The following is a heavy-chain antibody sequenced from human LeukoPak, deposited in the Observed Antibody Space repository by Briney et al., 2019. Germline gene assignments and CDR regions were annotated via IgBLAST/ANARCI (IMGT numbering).Heavy chain of an antibody. V-gene: IGHV5-51*01. CDR1: GYTFAKYW. D-gene: IGHD3-10*01. CDR3: ARLTRPGYYYYMDV. Sequence: GESLKISCQASGYTFAKYWIGWVRQMPGKGLEWMGIIYPGDSDTRYSPSFQGQVTISADKSISTAYLQWSSLKASDTAMYYCARLTRPGYYYYMDVWGKGTTVTISS. J-gene: IGHJ6*03. CDR2: IYPGDSDT.